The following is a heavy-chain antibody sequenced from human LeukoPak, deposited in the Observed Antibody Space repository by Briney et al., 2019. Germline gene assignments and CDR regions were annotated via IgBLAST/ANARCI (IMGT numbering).Heavy chain of an antibody. CDR3: ARQDYNSRGRWFDP. V-gene: IGHV5-51*01. D-gene: IGHD4/OR15-4a*01. Sequence: GESLKISCKGSGYSFTTYWIGWVRQMPGKGLEWRGSIYPADSDTRYSPSFQGQVTISADKSISTAYLQWSSLKASDTAIYYCARQDYNSRGRWFDPWGQGTLVTVSS. CDR1: GYSFTTYW. CDR2: IYPADSDT. J-gene: IGHJ5*02.